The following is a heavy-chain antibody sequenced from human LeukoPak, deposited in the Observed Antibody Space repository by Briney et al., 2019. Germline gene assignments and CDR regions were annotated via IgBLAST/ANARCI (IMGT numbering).Heavy chain of an antibody. V-gene: IGHV3-23*01. Sequence: GGSLRLSCAASGFTFSSYAMSWVRQAPGKGLEWVSAISGSGGSTYYADSVKGRFTISRDNSKNTLYLQMNSLRAEDTAVYYCAKASPVLRFLEWLSSDYWGQGALVTVSS. CDR1: GFTFSSYA. CDR2: ISGSGGST. CDR3: AKASPVLRFLEWLSSDY. J-gene: IGHJ4*02. D-gene: IGHD3-3*01.